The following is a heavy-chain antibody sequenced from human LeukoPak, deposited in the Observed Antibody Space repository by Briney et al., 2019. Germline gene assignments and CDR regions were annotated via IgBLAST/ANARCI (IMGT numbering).Heavy chain of an antibody. J-gene: IGHJ5*02. V-gene: IGHV4-39*07. CDR3: ARSPEGAGALNWFDP. Sequence: SETLSLTCTVSGGSISSSSYYWGWIRQPPGKGLEWIGSIYYSGSTYYNPSLKSRVTISVDTSKNQLSLKLSSVTAADTAVYYCARSPEGAGALNWFDPWGQGTLVTVSS. D-gene: IGHD6-19*01. CDR2: IYYSGST. CDR1: GGSISSSSYY.